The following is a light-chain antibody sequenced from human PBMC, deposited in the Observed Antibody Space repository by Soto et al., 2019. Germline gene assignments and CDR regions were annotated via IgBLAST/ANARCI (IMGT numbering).Light chain of an antibody. CDR3: SSYTTSNTYV. J-gene: IGLJ1*01. V-gene: IGLV2-18*02. CDR2: EVS. CDR1: SSDVGSYNR. Sequence: QSVLTQPPSESGSPGQSVAISCTGTSSDVGSYNRVSWYQQPPGTAPKVMIYEVSNRSLGLPDRFSGPKSGKTASLTISGLQAKDEADYYCSSYTTSNTYVFGPGTKSTVL.